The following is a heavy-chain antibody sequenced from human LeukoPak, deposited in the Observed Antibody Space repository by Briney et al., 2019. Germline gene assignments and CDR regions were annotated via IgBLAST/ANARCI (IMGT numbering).Heavy chain of an antibody. Sequence: GGSLRLSCIVSGFTLSSYEMSWIRQAPGKGLEWVASIEYSGGSAYYADSVKGRFSISRGNSKKTVSLQMNRLKPEDTALYYCVKDIRRGYNFGYDQFAYWGQGTLVTVSS. CDR2: IEYSGGSA. J-gene: IGHJ4*02. V-gene: IGHV3-23*01. CDR1: GFTLSSYE. D-gene: IGHD5-18*01. CDR3: VKDIRRGYNFGYDQFAY.